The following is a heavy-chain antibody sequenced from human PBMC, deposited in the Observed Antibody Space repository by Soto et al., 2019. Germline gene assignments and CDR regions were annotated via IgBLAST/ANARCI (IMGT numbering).Heavy chain of an antibody. V-gene: IGHV1-69*13. J-gene: IGHJ4*02. D-gene: IGHD1-26*01. CDR3: ARAGSGSFGFDY. CDR1: GGAFSSCS. Sequence: SSFTVSCNASGGAFSSCSVIWVRQAPGQGLEWMGGIIPIFGTANYAQKFQGRVTITAYESTITAYMELSSLRSEDTAVYYCARAGSGSFGFDYWGQGTLVTVSS. CDR2: IIPIFGTA.